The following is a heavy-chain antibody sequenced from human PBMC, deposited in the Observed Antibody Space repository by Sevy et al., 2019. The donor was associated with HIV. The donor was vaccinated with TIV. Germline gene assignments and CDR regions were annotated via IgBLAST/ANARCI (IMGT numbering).Heavy chain of an antibody. V-gene: IGHV3-48*03. CDR3: TRNGGAFYNGFDP. CDR2: ISSSGSSI. J-gene: IGHJ5*02. Sequence: VGSLRLSCTASGFTFSSYDMNWVRQAPGKELEWVSKISSSGSSIYYADSVKGRFTISRDNAKNSLNLQMNSLRAEDTAVYYCTRNGGAFYNGFDPWGQGTLVTVSS. D-gene: IGHD3-10*01. CDR1: GFTFSSYD.